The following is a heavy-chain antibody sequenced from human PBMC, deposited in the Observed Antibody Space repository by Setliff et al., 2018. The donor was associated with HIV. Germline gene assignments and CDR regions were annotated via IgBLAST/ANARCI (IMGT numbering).Heavy chain of an antibody. CDR1: GYKFTTYW. CDR2: IYPGDSQT. CDR3: ARAYSSDWYVFDT. V-gene: IGHV5-51*01. J-gene: IGHJ4*02. Sequence: GESLKISCKGFGYKFTTYWIGWVRQMPGKGLECMGIIYPGDSQTKYSPSFRGQVTISVDMSISTAHLEWSSLEASDTAMYYCARAYSSDWYVFDTWGPGTLVTVSS. D-gene: IGHD6-19*01.